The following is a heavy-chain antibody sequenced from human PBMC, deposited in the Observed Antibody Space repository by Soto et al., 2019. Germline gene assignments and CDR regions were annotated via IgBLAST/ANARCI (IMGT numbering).Heavy chain of an antibody. J-gene: IGHJ4*02. CDR2: VDGSGAAP. CDR1: GFTFRSYW. D-gene: IGHD3-9*01. V-gene: IGHV3-23*01. Sequence: GGSLRLSCATSGFTFRSYWMTWVRQAPGKAPQWVATVDGSGAAPFYAESVKGRFTISRDNSKNTLYLQMNSLRAEDTAVYFCAKWEVFVTGHLATQSSLDSWGQGTLVTVSS. CDR3: AKWEVFVTGHLATQSSLDS.